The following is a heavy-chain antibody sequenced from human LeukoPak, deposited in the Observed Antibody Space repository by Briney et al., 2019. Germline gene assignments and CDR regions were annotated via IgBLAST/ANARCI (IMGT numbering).Heavy chain of an antibody. CDR3: ARDSIAAGLY. CDR1: GGSISSSSYY. Sequence: PSETLSLTCTVSGGSISSSSYYWGWIRQPPGKGLEWIGSIYYSGSTYYNPSLKSRVTISVDTSKNQFSLKLSSVTAADTAVYYCARDSIAAGLYWGQGTLVTVSS. CDR2: IYYSGST. V-gene: IGHV4-39*07. D-gene: IGHD6-6*01. J-gene: IGHJ4*02.